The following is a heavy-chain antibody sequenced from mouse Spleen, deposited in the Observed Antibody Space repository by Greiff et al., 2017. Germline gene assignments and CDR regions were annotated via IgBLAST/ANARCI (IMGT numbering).Heavy chain of an antibody. J-gene: IGHJ2*01. CDR2: ISYSGST. V-gene: IGHV3-1*01. CDR3: ARGFPYYFDY. CDR1: GYSITSGYD. Sequence: EVQLQQSGPGMVKPSQSLSLTCTVTGYSITSGYDWHWIRHFPGNKLEWMGYISYSGSTNYNPSLKSRISITHDTSKNHFFLKLNSVTTEDTATYYCARGFPYYFDYWGQGTTLTVSS.